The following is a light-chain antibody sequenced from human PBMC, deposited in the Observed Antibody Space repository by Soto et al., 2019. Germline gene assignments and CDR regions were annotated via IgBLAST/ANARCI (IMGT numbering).Light chain of an antibody. CDR3: QQYDGSPRT. CDR2: DAS. CDR1: QSVSSSY. J-gene: IGKJ1*01. V-gene: IGKV3-20*01. Sequence: EIVMTQSQATLSVSPGERATVSCRSSQSVSSSYLAWYQQKPGQAPRLLIYDASSRAAGIPDRFSGSGSGTDFTLTITRLEPEDFAVYHCQQYDGSPRTFGQGTKVDIK.